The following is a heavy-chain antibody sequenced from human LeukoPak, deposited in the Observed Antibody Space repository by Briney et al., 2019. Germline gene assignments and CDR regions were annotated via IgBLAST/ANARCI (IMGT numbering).Heavy chain of an antibody. CDR3: ARERDQGVTSPYFDS. V-gene: IGHV3-66*01. Sequence: GGSLRLSCAASGFTVSSNYKSWVRQAPEKGLEWVSVIYSGGDTYYADSVKGRFTISRDNSKNTLYLQMNSLRAEDTAVYYCARERDQGVTSPYFDSWGQGTLVTVSS. CDR2: IYSGGDT. D-gene: IGHD2-21*02. J-gene: IGHJ4*02. CDR1: GFTVSSNY.